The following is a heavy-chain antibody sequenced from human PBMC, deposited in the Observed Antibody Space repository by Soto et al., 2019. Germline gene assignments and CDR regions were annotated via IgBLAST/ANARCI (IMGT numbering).Heavy chain of an antibody. CDR2: IWYDGSNK. CDR3: ARSSGPWAPGDY. D-gene: IGHD1-1*01. CDR1: GFTFSSYG. J-gene: IGHJ4*02. V-gene: IGHV3-33*01. Sequence: GGSLRLSCAASGFTFSSYGMHWVRQAPGKGLEWVAVIWYDGSNKYYADSVKGRFTISRDNSKNTLYLQMNSLRAEDTAGYYCARSSGPWAPGDYWGQGTLVTVSS.